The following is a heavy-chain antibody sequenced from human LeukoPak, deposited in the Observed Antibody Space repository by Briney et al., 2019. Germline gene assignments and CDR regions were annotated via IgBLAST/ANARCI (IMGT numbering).Heavy chain of an antibody. CDR1: GGTFSSYA. CDR2: IIPILGIA. J-gene: IGHJ4*02. D-gene: IGHD2-2*01. V-gene: IGHV1-69*04. CDR3: ARPYCSSTSCYDYYFDY. Sequence: ASVMVSCKASGGTFSSYAISWVRQAPGQGLEWMGRIIPILGIANYAQKFQGRVTITADKSTSTAYMELSSLRSEDTAVYYCARPYCSSTSCYDYYFDYWGQGTLVTVSS.